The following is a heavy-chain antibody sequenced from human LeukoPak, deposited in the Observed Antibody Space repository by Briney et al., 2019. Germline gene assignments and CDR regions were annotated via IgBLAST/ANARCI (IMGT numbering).Heavy chain of an antibody. V-gene: IGHV1-2*02. Sequence: ASVKVSCKASGYTFTGYYMHWVRQDPGQGLEWMGWINPHTGGTNYAQKFQGRVTMTRDTSISTAYMELGGLTSDDTAVYYCARPYCSGGSCHDYFDYWGQGTLVTVSS. CDR2: INPHTGGT. CDR1: GYTFTGYY. J-gene: IGHJ4*02. CDR3: ARPYCSGGSCHDYFDY. D-gene: IGHD2-15*01.